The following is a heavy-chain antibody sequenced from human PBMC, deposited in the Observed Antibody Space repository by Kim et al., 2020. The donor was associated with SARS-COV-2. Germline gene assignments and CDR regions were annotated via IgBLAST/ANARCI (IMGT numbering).Heavy chain of an antibody. V-gene: IGHV4-59*13. D-gene: IGHD2-2*01. J-gene: IGHJ6*02. CDR2: IYYSGST. CDR3: ARAIPAAPYYYYYYGMDV. CDR1: GGSISSYY. Sequence: SETLSLTCTVSGGSISSYYWSWIRQPPGKGLEWIGYIYYSGSTNYNPSLKSRVTISVDTSKNKFSLKLSSVTAADTAVYYCARAIPAAPYYYYYYGMDVWGQGTTVTVSS.